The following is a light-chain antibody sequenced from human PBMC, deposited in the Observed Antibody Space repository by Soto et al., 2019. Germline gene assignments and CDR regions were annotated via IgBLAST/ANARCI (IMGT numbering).Light chain of an antibody. CDR3: SSYTGSSTLVV. CDR2: DVI. V-gene: IGLV2-18*02. Sequence: QPVLTQPPSVSGSPGQSVTISCTGTSSDVGRYNHLSWYQQPPGTAPKLIIYDVINRPSGVPDRFSGSKSGNTASLTISGLQAEDEAEYYCSSYTGSSTLVVFGGGTKLTVL. CDR1: SSDVGRYNH. J-gene: IGLJ2*01.